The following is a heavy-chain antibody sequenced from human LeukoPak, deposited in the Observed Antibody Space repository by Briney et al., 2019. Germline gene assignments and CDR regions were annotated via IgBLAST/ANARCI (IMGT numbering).Heavy chain of an antibody. CDR2: IYPGDSET. CDR1: RYTFTSYW. J-gene: IGHJ4*02. Sequence: GESLKISCRGSRYTFTSYWIGWGRQMPGKGLEWMGIIYPGDSETRYSPSFQGQVTISADKSISTAYLQWSSLKASDTAMYYCARKSSGSYYDFDYWGQGTLVTVSS. D-gene: IGHD1-26*01. V-gene: IGHV5-51*01. CDR3: ARKSSGSYYDFDY.